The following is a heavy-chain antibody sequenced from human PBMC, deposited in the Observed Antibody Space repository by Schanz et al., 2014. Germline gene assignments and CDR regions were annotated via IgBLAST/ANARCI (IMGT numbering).Heavy chain of an antibody. D-gene: IGHD3-10*01. J-gene: IGHJ6*02. Sequence: DVQLVDSGGGLVQPGGSLRLSCAASGFTFSNHALSWVRQAPGKGLEWVSGIGGSGDSTHYADSVKGRFTISRDNSMNTVYLQMNSLRSDDAAVYYCARAQGVIRLYYGVDVWGQGTTVTVSS. CDR2: IGGSGDST. CDR3: ARAQGVIRLYYGVDV. CDR1: GFTFSNHA. V-gene: IGHV3-23*04.